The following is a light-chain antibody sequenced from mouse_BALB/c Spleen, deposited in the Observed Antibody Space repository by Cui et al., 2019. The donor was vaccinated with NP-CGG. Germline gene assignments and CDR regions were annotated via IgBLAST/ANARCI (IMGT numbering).Light chain of an antibody. CDR2: GTN. CDR3: ALWYSNHWV. V-gene: IGLV1*01. Sequence: QAVVTQESALTTSPGEAVTLTCRSSTGAVTTSNYANWVQEKPDHLFTGLIGGTNNRPPGVPARFSGSLTGDKATLTITGAQTEDGAIYFCALWYSNHWVFGGGTKLTVL. J-gene: IGLJ1*01. CDR1: TGAVTTSNY.